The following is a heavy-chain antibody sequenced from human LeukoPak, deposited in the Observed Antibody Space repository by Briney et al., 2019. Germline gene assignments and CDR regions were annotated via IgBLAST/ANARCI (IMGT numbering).Heavy chain of an antibody. D-gene: IGHD1-14*01. CDR3: AKDGNPRFPQPYYYYYYYMDV. CDR1: GFTFSNYA. V-gene: IGHV3-23*01. J-gene: IGHJ6*03. Sequence: GGSLRLSCAASGFTFSNYAMSWVRQAPGKGLEWVSTISNNDGSTYYADSVKGRFTISRDNSKNTLYLQMNSLRAEDTALYYYAKDGNPRFPQPYYYYYYYMDVWGKGTTVTVSS. CDR2: ISNNDGST.